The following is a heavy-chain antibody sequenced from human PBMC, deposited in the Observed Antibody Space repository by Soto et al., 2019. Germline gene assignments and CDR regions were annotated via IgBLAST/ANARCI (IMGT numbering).Heavy chain of an antibody. CDR1: GGTFSSYA. Sequence: SVKVSCKASGGTFSSYAISWVRQAPGQGLEWMGGIIPIFGTANYAQKFQGRVTITADESTSTAYMELSSLRSEDTAVYYCATARTYCGGDCYYSSWGQGTLVTVSS. CDR2: IIPIFGTA. J-gene: IGHJ5*02. V-gene: IGHV1-69*13. D-gene: IGHD2-21*02. CDR3: ATARTYCGGDCYYSS.